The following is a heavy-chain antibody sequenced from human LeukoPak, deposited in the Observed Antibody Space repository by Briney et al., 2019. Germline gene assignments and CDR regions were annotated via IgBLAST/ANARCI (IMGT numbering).Heavy chain of an antibody. CDR2: IYYSGST. J-gene: IGHJ4*02. V-gene: IGHV4-30-4*01. CDR3: ARDSSGYLRGY. Sequence: SETLSLTCTVSGGSISSGDYYWSWIRQPPGKGLEWIGYIYYSGSTYYNPSLKSRVTISVDTSKNQFSLKLSSVTAVDTAVYYCARDSSGYLRGYWGQGTLVTVSS. CDR1: GGSISSGDYY. D-gene: IGHD3-22*01.